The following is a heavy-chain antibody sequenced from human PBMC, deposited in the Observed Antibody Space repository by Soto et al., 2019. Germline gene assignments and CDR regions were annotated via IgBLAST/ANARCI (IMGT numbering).Heavy chain of an antibody. CDR3: ARSIRGPRRFNGMDV. CDR2: IERDDDDK. D-gene: IGHD1-20*01. V-gene: IGHV2-70*13. CDR1: GFSLTSPGMC. J-gene: IGHJ6*02. Sequence: SGPTLVNPTETLTLTCTFSGFSLTSPGMCVSWIRQSPGKALEWLALIERDDDDKYYSTSLKTRLTISKDTRKNQVVLTMANMEPADTATYYCARSIRGPRRFNGMDVWAPGTTLTASS.